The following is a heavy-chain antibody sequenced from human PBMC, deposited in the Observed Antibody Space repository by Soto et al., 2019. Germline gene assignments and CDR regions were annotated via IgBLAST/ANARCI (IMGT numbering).Heavy chain of an antibody. J-gene: IGHJ3*02. V-gene: IGHV3-30*14. D-gene: IGHD4-17*01. Sequence: GGSLRLSCAASGFTFRNYAMHWVRQAPGKGLECLAVIAYDGSNAFYRDSVKGRFTISRDNSKNTLYLQMNSLRAEDTAVYYCARADTVYGAFDIWGQGTMVTVSS. CDR3: ARADTVYGAFDI. CDR2: IAYDGSNA. CDR1: GFTFRNYA.